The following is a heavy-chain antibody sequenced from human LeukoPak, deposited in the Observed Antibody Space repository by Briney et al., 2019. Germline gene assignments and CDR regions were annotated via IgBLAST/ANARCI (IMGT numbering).Heavy chain of an antibody. D-gene: IGHD3-10*01. CDR1: GFTFSDYY. CDR3: ARDLTGSGDY. V-gene: IGHV3-11*01. CDR2: ISSSSSSI. Sequence: KTGGSLGLSCAASGFTFSDYYMSWIRQAPGRGLEWVSSISSSSSSIYYADSVKGRFTISRDNAKNSLFLQMNSLRAEDTAVYYCARDLTGSGDYWGQGTLVTVSS. J-gene: IGHJ4*02.